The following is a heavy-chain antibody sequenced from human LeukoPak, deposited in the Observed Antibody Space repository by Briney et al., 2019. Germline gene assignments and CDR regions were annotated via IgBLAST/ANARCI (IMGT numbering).Heavy chain of an antibody. CDR1: GFTFSSYA. CDR2: ISGSGGST. CDR3: ARDGGFDVIYDILTGYFDY. V-gene: IGHV3-23*01. Sequence: GGSLRLSCAASGFTFSSYAMSWVRQAPGKGLEWVSAISGSGGSTYYADSVKGRFTISRDNSKNTLYLQMNSLRAEDTAVYYCARDGGFDVIYDILTGYFDYWGQGTLVTVSS. D-gene: IGHD3-9*01. J-gene: IGHJ4*02.